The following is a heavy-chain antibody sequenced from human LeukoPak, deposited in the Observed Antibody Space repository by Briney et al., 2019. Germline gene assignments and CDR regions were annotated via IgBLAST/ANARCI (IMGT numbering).Heavy chain of an antibody. CDR1: GFTFGDYA. J-gene: IGHJ4*02. Sequence: GGSLRLSCTASGFTFGDYAMSWVRQAPGKGPEWVGFIRSKAYGGTTEYAASVKGRFTISRDDSKSIAYLQMNSLKTEDTAVYYCTRDFGYYCDSSGYCHDYWGQGTLVTVSS. CDR2: IRSKAYGGTT. D-gene: IGHD3-22*01. CDR3: TRDFGYYCDSSGYCHDY. V-gene: IGHV3-49*04.